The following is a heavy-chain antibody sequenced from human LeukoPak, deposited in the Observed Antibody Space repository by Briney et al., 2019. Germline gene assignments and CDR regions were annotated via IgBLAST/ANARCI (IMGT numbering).Heavy chain of an antibody. J-gene: IGHJ4*02. CDR3: AKVGYYGSGSNWDQGYFDY. CDR1: GFKFSSFS. Sequence: PGGSLRLSCAASGFKFSSFSMNWVRQAPGRGLEWVSGISWNSGRIAYADSVKGRFTVSRDNAKNSLYLQMNGLRAEDTALYYCAKVGYYGSGSNWDQGYFDYWGQGTLVTVSS. CDR2: ISWNSGRI. V-gene: IGHV3-9*01. D-gene: IGHD3-10*01.